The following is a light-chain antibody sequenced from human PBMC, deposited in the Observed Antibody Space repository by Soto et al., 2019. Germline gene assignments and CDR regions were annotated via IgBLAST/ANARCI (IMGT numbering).Light chain of an antibody. CDR2: GAS. CDR3: QKYAGSPRK. J-gene: IGKJ1*01. CDR1: QSVSNNY. Sequence: EILLTQAPGTLSLSSGEKAPPPRRASQSVSNNYLAWYQQKPGQAPRLLIYGASNRATGIPDRFSGSGSGTDFTLTINRVEPEDFAVYFCQKYAGSPRKCGQGTKGAIK. V-gene: IGKV3-20*01.